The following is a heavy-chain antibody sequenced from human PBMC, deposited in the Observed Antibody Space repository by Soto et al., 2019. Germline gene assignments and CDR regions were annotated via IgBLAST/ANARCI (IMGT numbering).Heavy chain of an antibody. D-gene: IGHD3-10*01. CDR2: IYPYDSDT. Sequence: EVQLVQSGAEVKKPGESLKISCKGSGYSFTTYWIGWVRQVPGKGLEWMGIIYPYDSDTRYSPSFQGQVTFSADESITTAYLQSTSLKASDTAMYYCARQGSKYGPNFDFWGQGTLVTVSP. CDR3: ARQGSKYGPNFDF. CDR1: GYSFTTYW. V-gene: IGHV5-51*01. J-gene: IGHJ4*02.